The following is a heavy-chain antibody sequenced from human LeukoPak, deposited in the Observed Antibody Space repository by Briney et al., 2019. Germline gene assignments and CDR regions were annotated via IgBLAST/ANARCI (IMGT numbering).Heavy chain of an antibody. J-gene: IGHJ4*02. CDR1: GFTVSSNY. CDR2: IYSGGST. V-gene: IGHV3-66*01. CDR3: ARVPHYYDSSGFDY. D-gene: IGHD3-22*01. Sequence: PGGSLRLSCAASGFTVSSNYMSWVRQAPGKGLEWVSVIYSGGSTYYADSVKGRFTISRDNSKNTLYLQMNSLRAEDTAVYYCARVPHYYDSSGFDYWGQGTLVTVSS.